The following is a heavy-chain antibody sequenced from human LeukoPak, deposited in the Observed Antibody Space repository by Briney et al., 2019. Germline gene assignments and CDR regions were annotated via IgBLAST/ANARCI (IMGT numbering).Heavy chain of an antibody. V-gene: IGHV4-34*01. Sequence: SETLSLTCAVYGGSFSGYYWSWIRQPPGKGLEWIGEINHSGSTNYNPSLKSRVTISVDTSKNQFSLKLSSVTAADTAVYYCARPRRLRGGAFDIWGQGTMVTVPS. CDR2: INHSGST. J-gene: IGHJ3*02. CDR3: ARPRRLRGGAFDI. CDR1: GGSFSGYY. D-gene: IGHD4-17*01.